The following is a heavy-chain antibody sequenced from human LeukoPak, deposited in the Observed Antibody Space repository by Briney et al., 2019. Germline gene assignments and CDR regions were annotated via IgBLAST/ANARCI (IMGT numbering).Heavy chain of an antibody. J-gene: IGHJ4*02. D-gene: IGHD3-16*02. V-gene: IGHV3-23*01. CDR2: ISGSGGST. CDR1: GFTFSSYA. Sequence: PGGSLRLSCAASGFTFSSYAMSWVRQAPGKGLEWVSAISGSGGSTYYADSVKGRFTISRDNSKNTLYLQMNSLRAEDTAVYYCAKVNGDDYVWGSYRCALDYWGQGTLVTVSS. CDR3: AKVNGDDYVWGSYRCALDY.